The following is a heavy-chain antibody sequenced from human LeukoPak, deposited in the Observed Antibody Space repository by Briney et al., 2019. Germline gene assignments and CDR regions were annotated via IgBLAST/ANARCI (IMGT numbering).Heavy chain of an antibody. Sequence: GASVKVSCKASGYTFTSYGISWVRQAPGQGLEWMGWISAYNGNTNYAQKLQGRVTTTTDTSTSTAYMELRRLRSDDTAVYYWARDSYHSGYAYWGQGTLVTVSS. J-gene: IGHJ4*02. CDR2: ISAYNGNT. CDR1: GYTFTSYG. D-gene: IGHD5-12*01. CDR3: ARDSYHSGYAY. V-gene: IGHV1-18*01.